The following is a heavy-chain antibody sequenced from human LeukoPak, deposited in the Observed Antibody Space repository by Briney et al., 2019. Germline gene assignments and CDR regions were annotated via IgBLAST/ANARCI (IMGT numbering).Heavy chain of an antibody. CDR2: IWYDGSNK. D-gene: IGHD3-22*01. CDR1: GFTFSSYG. CDR3: ARDYYDSSGYYPPYYYYYGMDV. V-gene: IGHV3-33*01. J-gene: IGHJ6*02. Sequence: GGSLRLSCAASGFTFSSYGMHWVRQAPGKGLEWVAVIWYDGSNKYYADSVKGRFTISRDNSKNTLYLQMNSLRAEDTAVYYCARDYYDSSGYYPPYYYYYGMDVWGQGTTVAASS.